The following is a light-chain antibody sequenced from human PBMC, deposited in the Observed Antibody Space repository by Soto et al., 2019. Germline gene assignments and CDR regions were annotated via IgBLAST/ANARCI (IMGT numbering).Light chain of an antibody. CDR2: DVN. Sequence: QSALTQPRSVSGSPGQSVTISCTGTSSDVGNYNYVSWYQQHPGKAPKLMIYDVNKRPSGVPDRFSGSKSGNTASLTISGLQADDEADYYCCSYAGSYTVIFGGGTKLTVL. J-gene: IGLJ2*01. V-gene: IGLV2-11*01. CDR1: SSDVGNYNY. CDR3: CSYAGSYTVI.